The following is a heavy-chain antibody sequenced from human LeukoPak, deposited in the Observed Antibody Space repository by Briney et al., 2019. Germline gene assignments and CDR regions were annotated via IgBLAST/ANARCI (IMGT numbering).Heavy chain of an antibody. CDR1: EFTFSDCG. CDR2: INNYGDST. Sequence: PGGSLRLSCAASEFTFSDCGMHWVRQAPGKGLEYVSAINNYGDSTYYADSVKGRFTISRDNSKNTLYLQMSSLRAEDTAVYSCVKPNSAVAGTRYFDSWGQGTLVTVSS. CDR3: VKPNSAVAGTRYFDS. V-gene: IGHV3-64D*06. J-gene: IGHJ4*02. D-gene: IGHD6-19*01.